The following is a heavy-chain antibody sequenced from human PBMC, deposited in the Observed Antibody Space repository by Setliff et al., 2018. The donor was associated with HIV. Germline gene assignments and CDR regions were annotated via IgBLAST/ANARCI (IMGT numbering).Heavy chain of an antibody. V-gene: IGHV4-59*01. CDR2: IYYSGST. Sequence: PSETLSLTCPVAGGSISSDYWSWIRQPPGKGLEWIGYIYYSGSTNYNPSLKSRVTMSVATSKNQFSLKLNSVTTADTAVYYCARSRTSSGYYGVTGYGMDVWGQGTTVTVSS. CDR3: ARSRTSSGYYGVTGYGMDV. CDR1: GGSISSDY. J-gene: IGHJ6*02. D-gene: IGHD3-22*01.